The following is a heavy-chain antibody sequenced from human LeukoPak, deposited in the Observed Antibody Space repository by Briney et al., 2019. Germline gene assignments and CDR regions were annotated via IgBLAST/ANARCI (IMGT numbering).Heavy chain of an antibody. D-gene: IGHD3-10*01. CDR3: ARDKDYYGSGSSLFDY. J-gene: IGHJ4*02. CDR1: GFTFSSYA. V-gene: IGHV3-23*01. Sequence: SGGSLRLSCAASGFTFSSYAMSWVRQAPGKGLEWVSAISGSGGSTYYADSVKGRFTISRDNSKNTLYLQMNSLRAEDTAVYYCARDKDYYGSGSSLFDYWGQGTLVTVSS. CDR2: ISGSGGST.